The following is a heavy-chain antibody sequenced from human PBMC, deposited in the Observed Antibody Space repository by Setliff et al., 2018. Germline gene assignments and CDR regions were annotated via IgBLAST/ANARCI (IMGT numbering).Heavy chain of an antibody. CDR3: LRLVRYCSRTSCQRTSGDEV. CDR1: GYTFTESI. CDR2: IGVYSGNT. Sequence: ASVKVSCKASGYTFTESIVSWVRQAPGQRLEWLGWIGVYSGNTYTAQRFQGRVTMTTDTSTNMAYLELRGLRSDDTAVYYCLRLVRYCSRTSCQRTSGDEVWGQGTLVTVSS. J-gene: IGHJ4*02. D-gene: IGHD2-8*01. V-gene: IGHV1-18*01.